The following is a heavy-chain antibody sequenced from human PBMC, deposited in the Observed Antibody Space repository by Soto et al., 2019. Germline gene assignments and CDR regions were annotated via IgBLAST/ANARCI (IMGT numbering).Heavy chain of an antibody. CDR2: IYNSETT. D-gene: IGHD6-19*01. CDR3: ARTRRDVAVAGTVYFDY. Sequence: PSETLSLTCTVSGGSISNYDWSWIRQPPGERLEWVGYIYNSETTNYNPSLESRVTVSVDTSKNQFSLKLRSVTAADTAVYYCARTRRDVAVAGTVYFDYWGQGTLVTVSS. J-gene: IGHJ4*02. CDR1: GGSISNYD. V-gene: IGHV4-59*08.